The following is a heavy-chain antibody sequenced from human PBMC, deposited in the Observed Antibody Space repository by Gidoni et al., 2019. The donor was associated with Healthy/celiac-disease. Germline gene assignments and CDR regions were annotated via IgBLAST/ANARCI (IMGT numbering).Heavy chain of an antibody. CDR2: ISSNGGST. D-gene: IGHD4-17*01. Sequence: EYVSAISSNGGSTYYANSVKGRFTISRDNSKNTLYLQMGSLRAEDMAVYYCARRNYGDYLHDAFDIWGQGTMVTVS. J-gene: IGHJ3*02. V-gene: IGHV3-64*01. CDR3: ARRNYGDYLHDAFDI.